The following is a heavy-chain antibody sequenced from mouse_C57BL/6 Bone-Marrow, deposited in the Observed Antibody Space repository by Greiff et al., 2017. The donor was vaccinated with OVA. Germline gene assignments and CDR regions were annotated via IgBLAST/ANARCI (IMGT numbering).Heavy chain of an antibody. CDR3: ALLYYYGSSYDY. CDR2: IYPYNGVS. V-gene: IGHV1-31*01. CDR1: GYSFTGYY. D-gene: IGHD1-1*01. J-gene: IGHJ2*01. Sequence: VHVKQSGPELVKPGASVKISCKASGYSFTGYYMHWVKQSHGNILDWIGYIYPYNGVSSYNQKFKGKATLTVDKSSSTAYMELRSLTSEDSAVYYCALLYYYGSSYDYWGQGTTLTVSS.